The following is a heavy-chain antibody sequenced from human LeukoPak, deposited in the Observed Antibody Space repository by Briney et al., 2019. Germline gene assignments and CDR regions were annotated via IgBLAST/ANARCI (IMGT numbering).Heavy chain of an antibody. D-gene: IGHD6-19*01. V-gene: IGHV1-8*01. CDR1: AYSFSSYD. Sequence: ASVKVSCKASAYSFSSYDINWVRQAPGQGLEWMGWMNPNSGNTGYAQKFQGRVTMTRNTSINTAYMELSGLISEDTAVYFCAKGELAVAGIVYWGQGTLVTVSS. CDR2: MNPNSGNT. CDR3: AKGELAVAGIVY. J-gene: IGHJ4*02.